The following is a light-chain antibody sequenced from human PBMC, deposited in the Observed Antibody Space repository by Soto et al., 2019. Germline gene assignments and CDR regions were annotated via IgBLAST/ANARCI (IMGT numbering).Light chain of an antibody. CDR2: GNS. CDR3: QSYDSSLSGDVV. CDR1: SSNFGSGYD. J-gene: IGLJ2*01. Sequence: QSVLPQPPSVSGAPGPRVPISCTGSSSNFGSGYDVHWYQQLPGTAPKLLIYGNSNRPSGVPDRFSGSKSGTSASLAITGLQAEDEADYYCQSYDSSLSGDVVFGGGTQLTVL. V-gene: IGLV1-40*01.